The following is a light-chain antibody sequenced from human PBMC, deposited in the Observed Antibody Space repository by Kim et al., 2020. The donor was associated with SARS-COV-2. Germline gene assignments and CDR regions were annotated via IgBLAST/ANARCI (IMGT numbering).Light chain of an antibody. J-gene: IGLJ1*01. CDR3: QASDSSTYV. V-gene: IGLV3-1*01. CDR2: QDS. Sequence: SYELTQPPSVSVSPGQTASITCSGDKLGDKYACWYQQKPGQSPVLVIYQDSKRPSGIPERFSGSNSGNTATLTISGAQSMDEADYYCQASDSSTYVFVTG. CDR1: KLGDKY.